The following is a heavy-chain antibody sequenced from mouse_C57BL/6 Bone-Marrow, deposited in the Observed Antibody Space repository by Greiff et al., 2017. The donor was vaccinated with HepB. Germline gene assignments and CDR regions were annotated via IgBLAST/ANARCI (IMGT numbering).Heavy chain of an antibody. J-gene: IGHJ1*03. CDR1: GFNIKDDY. CDR3: TIPSLLRYIDV. Sequence: EVQLQQSGAELVRPGASVKLSCTASGFNIKDDYMHWVKQRPEQGLEWIGRIDPENGDTEYASKFQGKATITADTSSNTAYLQLSSLTSEDTAVYYCTIPSLLRYIDVWGTGTTVTVSS. V-gene: IGHV14-4*01. CDR2: IDPENGDT.